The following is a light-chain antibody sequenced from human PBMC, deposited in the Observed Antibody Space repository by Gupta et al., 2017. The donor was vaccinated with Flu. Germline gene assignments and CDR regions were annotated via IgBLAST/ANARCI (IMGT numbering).Light chain of an antibody. CDR1: QSVSSTS. Sequence: GTLSLSPGERATLSCRASQSVSSTSLAWYQQKPGQAPRLLMYDKSSRATGIPDRFSGSGSGTDFTLTISRLDPEDFAVYYCQRDGSSPWTFGQGTKVEIK. V-gene: IGKV3-20*01. J-gene: IGKJ1*01. CDR2: DKS. CDR3: QRDGSSPWT.